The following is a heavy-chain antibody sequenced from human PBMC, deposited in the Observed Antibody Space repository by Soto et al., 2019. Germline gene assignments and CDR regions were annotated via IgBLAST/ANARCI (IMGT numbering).Heavy chain of an antibody. CDR1: GYSFTSYW. D-gene: IGHD3-22*01. CDR3: ARARYYYDSSGYHFDS. V-gene: IGHV5-10-1*01. Sequence: GESLKISCKGSGYSFTSYWISWVRQMPGKGLEWMGRIDPSDSYTNYSPSFQGHVTISADKSISTAYLQWSSLKASDTAMYYCARARYYYDSSGYHFDSWGQGTLVTVSS. J-gene: IGHJ4*02. CDR2: IDPSDSYT.